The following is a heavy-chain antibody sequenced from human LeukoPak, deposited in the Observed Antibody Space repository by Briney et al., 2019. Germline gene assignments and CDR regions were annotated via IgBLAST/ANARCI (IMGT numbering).Heavy chain of an antibody. CDR1: GGSISTYY. D-gene: IGHD1-26*01. CDR2: VYYTGST. J-gene: IGHJ4*02. CDR3: ARHDSGSYPLDY. Sequence: PSETLSLTCTVSGGSISTYYWSWIRQPPGKGLEWIGYVYYTGSTNYNPSLESRVTLSVDTSENQFSLKLSSVTAADTAVYYCARHDSGSYPLDYWGQGTLVTVSS. V-gene: IGHV4-59*08.